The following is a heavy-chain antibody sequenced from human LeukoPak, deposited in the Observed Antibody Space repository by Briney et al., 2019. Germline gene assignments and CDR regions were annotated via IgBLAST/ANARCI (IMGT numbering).Heavy chain of an antibody. V-gene: IGHV4-59*01. Sequence: SSETLSLTCTVSGDSLRDFYWSWIRQTPGKGLEWIGYVFSSGSTTYNPSLKSRVTISLDTSKNQFSLSLTSVTAADTAVYYCARDLYNWNYDSPNWFDPWGQGTLVTVSS. J-gene: IGHJ5*02. CDR2: VFSSGST. D-gene: IGHD1-7*01. CDR3: ARDLYNWNYDSPNWFDP. CDR1: GDSLRDFY.